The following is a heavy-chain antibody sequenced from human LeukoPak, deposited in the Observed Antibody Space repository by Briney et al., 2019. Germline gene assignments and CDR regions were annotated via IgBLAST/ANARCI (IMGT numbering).Heavy chain of an antibody. Sequence: SQTLSLTCTVSGGSISSYYWSWIRQPPGKGLEWIGYIYYSGSTYYNPSLKSRVTISVDTSKNQFSLKLSSVTAADTAVYYCARSWTEGSFDYWGQGTLVTVSS. CDR1: GGSISSYY. CDR2: IYYSGST. V-gene: IGHV4-30-4*01. D-gene: IGHD1-1*01. CDR3: ARSWTEGSFDY. J-gene: IGHJ4*02.